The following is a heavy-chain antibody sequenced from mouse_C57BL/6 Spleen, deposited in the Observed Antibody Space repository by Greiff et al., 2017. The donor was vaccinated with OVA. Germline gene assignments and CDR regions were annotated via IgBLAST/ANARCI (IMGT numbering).Heavy chain of an antibody. CDR2: INYDGSST. D-gene: IGHD3-2*02. J-gene: IGHJ2*01. CDR3: AREAQAYYFDY. CDR1: GFTFSDYY. Sequence: EVQRVESEGGLVQPGSSMKLSCTASGFTFSDYYMAWVRQVPEKGLEWVANINYDGSSTYYLDSLKSRFIISRDNAKNILYLQMSSLKSEDTATYYCAREAQAYYFDYWGQGTTLTVSS. V-gene: IGHV5-16*01.